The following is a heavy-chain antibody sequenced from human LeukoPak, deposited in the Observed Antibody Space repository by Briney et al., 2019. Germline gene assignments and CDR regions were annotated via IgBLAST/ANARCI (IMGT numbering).Heavy chain of an antibody. CDR2: ISYDGSNK. D-gene: IGHD5-18*01. CDR1: GFTFSSYA. V-gene: IGHV3-30*04. J-gene: IGHJ3*02. CDR3: ARGRYSYGPAGQSFDI. Sequence: GGSLRLSCADSGFTFSSYAMHWVRQAPGKGLEWGAVISYDGSNKYYADSVKGRFTISRDNSKNTLYLQMNSLRAEDTAVYYCARGRYSYGPAGQSFDIWGQGTMVTVSS.